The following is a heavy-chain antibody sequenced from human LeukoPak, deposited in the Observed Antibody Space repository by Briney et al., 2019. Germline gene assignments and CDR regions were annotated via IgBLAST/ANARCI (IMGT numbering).Heavy chain of an antibody. CDR2: ITASGTAM. Sequence: PGGSLRLSCAASGFTVSSKYMNWVRQAPGKGLEWVSHITASGTAMFYADSVKGRFTISRDNAKNSLYLQMNSLRDEDTAVYYCASSGSYRFDYWGQGTLVTVSS. CDR1: GFTVSSKY. J-gene: IGHJ4*02. D-gene: IGHD1-26*01. CDR3: ASSGSYRFDY. V-gene: IGHV3-48*02.